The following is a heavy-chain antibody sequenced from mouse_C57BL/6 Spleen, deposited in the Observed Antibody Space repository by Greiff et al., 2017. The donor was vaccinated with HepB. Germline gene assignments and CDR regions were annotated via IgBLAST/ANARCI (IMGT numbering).Heavy chain of an antibody. CDR1: GFSLTSYG. D-gene: IGHD3-2*02. CDR2: IWSGGST. V-gene: IGHV2-2*01. J-gene: IGHJ4*01. Sequence: QVQLQQSGPGLVQPSQCLSITCTVSGFSLTSYGVHWVRQSPGKGLEWLGVIWSGGSTDYNAAFISRLSISKDNSKSQVFFKMNSLQADDTAIYYCARKGAQATGYAMDYWGQGTSVTVSS. CDR3: ARKGAQATGYAMDY.